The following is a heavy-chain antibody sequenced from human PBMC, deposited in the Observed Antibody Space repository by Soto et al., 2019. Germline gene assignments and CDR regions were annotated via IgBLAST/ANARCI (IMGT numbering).Heavy chain of an antibody. CDR1: GYTFTGYY. CDR3: ARQAISGYDQINWFDP. CDR2: INPNSGGT. V-gene: IGHV1-2*04. Sequence: ASVKVACKASGYTFTGYYMHWVRQAPGQGLEWMGWINPNSGGTNYAQKFQGWVTMTRDTSISTASMELSRLKSDDTAVYYCARQAISGYDQINWFDPWGQGTLVTVSS. D-gene: IGHD5-12*01. J-gene: IGHJ5*02.